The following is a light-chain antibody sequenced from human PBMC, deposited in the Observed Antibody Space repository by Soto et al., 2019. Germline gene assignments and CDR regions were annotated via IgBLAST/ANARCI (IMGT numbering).Light chain of an antibody. V-gene: IGLV1-51*01. Sequence: QSVLTQPPSVSAAPGQKVTISCSGSSSNIENYYVSWYQQLPGTAPKLLIYDNNKRPSGIPDRFSGSKSGTSATLDITGLQTGDEADYYCGTYDSSLRDGVFGTGTKVTVL. CDR3: GTYDSSLRDGV. CDR1: SSNIENYY. CDR2: DNN. J-gene: IGLJ1*01.